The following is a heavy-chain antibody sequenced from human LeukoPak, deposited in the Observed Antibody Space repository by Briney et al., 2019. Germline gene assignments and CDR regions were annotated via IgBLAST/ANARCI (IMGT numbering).Heavy chain of an antibody. D-gene: IGHD2-2*02. V-gene: IGHV3-23*01. CDR3: AKVESGSCTSASCYKCFDP. CDR1: GFTFSSYA. CDR2: ISGGGSDT. J-gene: IGHJ5*02. Sequence: TGGSLRLSCVASGFTFSSYAMSWVRQAPGKELEWVSSISGGGSDTYYADSVKGRFTISRDKSKNTLYLQMSSLRAEDTALYYCAKVESGSCTSASCYKCFDPWGQGTLVTVSS.